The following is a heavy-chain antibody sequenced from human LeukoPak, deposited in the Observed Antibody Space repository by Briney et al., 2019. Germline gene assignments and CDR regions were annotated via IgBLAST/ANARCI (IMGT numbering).Heavy chain of an antibody. Sequence: GGSLRLSCAASGFTFSSYGMHWVRQAPGKGLEWVAAIWYDGSNKYYADSVKGRFTISRDNSKNTLYLQMNSLRAEDTAVYYCARESSGSYYGYFDYWGQGTLVTVSS. D-gene: IGHD1-26*01. CDR3: ARESSGSYYGYFDY. CDR1: GFTFSSYG. CDR2: IWYDGSNK. J-gene: IGHJ4*02. V-gene: IGHV3-33*01.